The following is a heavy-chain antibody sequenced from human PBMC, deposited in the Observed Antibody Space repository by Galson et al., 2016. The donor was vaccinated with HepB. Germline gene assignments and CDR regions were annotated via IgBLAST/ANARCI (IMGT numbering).Heavy chain of an antibody. Sequence: SLRLSCAASGFTFTSFGMHWVRQAPGKGLEWVALMSYDGSTTFYGDSVKDRFTISRDNSKNTLYLQMSSLRVDDTALYYCAKDRSGAFDLWGQGTMVTVSS. CDR3: AKDRSGAFDL. D-gene: IGHD3-10*01. V-gene: IGHV3-30*18. CDR1: GFTFTSFG. J-gene: IGHJ3*01. CDR2: MSYDGSTT.